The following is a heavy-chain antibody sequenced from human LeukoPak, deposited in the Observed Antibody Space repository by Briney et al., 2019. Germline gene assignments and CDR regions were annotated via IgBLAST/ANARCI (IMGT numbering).Heavy chain of an antibody. CDR3: AREQEDCTGTTCYRAFDL. D-gene: IGHD2-2*01. V-gene: IGHV3-74*01. CDR1: GFTFGNYW. Sequence: PGGSLRLSCAASGFTFGNYWINWVRQAPGKGLVWVSRIYSDGSITNYADSVKGRFSISRDSAKNTLYLQMSSLRSEDTAVYYCAREQEDCTGTTCYRAFDLWGQGTMVTVS. CDR2: IYSDGSIT. J-gene: IGHJ3*01.